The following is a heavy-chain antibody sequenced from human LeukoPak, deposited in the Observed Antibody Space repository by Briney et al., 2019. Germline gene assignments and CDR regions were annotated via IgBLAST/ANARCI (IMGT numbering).Heavy chain of an antibody. V-gene: IGHV4-39*01. D-gene: IGHD2-2*01. J-gene: IGHJ5*02. Sequence: PSETLSLTCTVSGGSISSSSYYWGWIRQPPGKGLEWIGSIYYSGSTYYNPSLKSRVTISVDTSKNQFSLKLSPVTAADTAVYYCVLYQLLYIWFDPWGQGTLVTVSS. CDR2: IYYSGST. CDR1: GGSISSSSYY. CDR3: VLYQLLYIWFDP.